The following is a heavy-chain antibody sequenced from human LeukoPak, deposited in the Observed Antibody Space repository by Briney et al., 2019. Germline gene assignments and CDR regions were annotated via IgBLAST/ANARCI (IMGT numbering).Heavy chain of an antibody. CDR2: IYPYSGDT. D-gene: IGHD3-10*01. CDR1: GYTFTGYY. V-gene: IGHV1-2*02. Sequence: ASVTVSCKASGYTFTGYYIHWVRQAPGQGLEWMGWIYPYSGDTNYAQNFQGRVTMTRDTSISTAYMELSRLRSDDTAVYYCARAYPEITMVRGVIHVGWFDPWGQGTLVTVSS. J-gene: IGHJ5*02. CDR3: ARAYPEITMVRGVIHVGWFDP.